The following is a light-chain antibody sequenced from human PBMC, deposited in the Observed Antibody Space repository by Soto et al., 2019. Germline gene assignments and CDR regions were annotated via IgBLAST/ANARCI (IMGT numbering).Light chain of an antibody. CDR1: ISNIGTNT. V-gene: IGLV1-44*01. CDR3: AAWDDSLL. J-gene: IGLJ2*01. CDR2: SNN. Sequence: QSVLTQPPSASGTPGQRVTSSCSGSISNIGTNTVNWYQQLPGTAPKLLLYSNNQRPSGIPDRFSGSKSGTSASLAISGLQSEDEADYYCAAWDDSLLFGGGTKVTVL.